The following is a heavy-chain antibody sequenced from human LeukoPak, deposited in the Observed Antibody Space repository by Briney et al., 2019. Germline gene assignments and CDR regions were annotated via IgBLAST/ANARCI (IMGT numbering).Heavy chain of an antibody. J-gene: IGHJ4*02. CDR3: ASQPVLLWVGESIPFDY. CDR2: IYYRGST. CDR1: GGSISSSSYY. Sequence: PSETLSLTCTVSGGSISSSSYYWGWIRQPPGRGLGWIGSIYYRGSTYYNPSLKTRFTISVDTFKTQCSLQLSSVTAAETAVYYCASQPVLLWVGESIPFDYWGQGTLVTVSS. D-gene: IGHD3-10*01. V-gene: IGHV4-39*01.